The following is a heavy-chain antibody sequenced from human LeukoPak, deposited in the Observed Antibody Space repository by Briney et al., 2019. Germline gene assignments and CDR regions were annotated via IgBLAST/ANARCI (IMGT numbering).Heavy chain of an antibody. CDR3: ARGYYGSGSHCCHMYV. J-gene: IGHJ6*03. D-gene: IGHD3-10*01. CDR2: INHSGST. CDR1: VGSFSGYY. Sequence: SETLPLTCAVYVGSFSGYYWSWIRQPPGKGLEWIGEINHSGSTNYNSSLKSRVTISVDTSKNQFSLKLSSVTAADTAVYYCARGYYGSGSHCCHMYVWGKGTTITVS. V-gene: IGHV4-34*01.